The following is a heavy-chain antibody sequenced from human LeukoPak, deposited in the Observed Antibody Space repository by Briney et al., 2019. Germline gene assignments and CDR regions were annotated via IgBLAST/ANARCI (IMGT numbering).Heavy chain of an antibody. D-gene: IGHD4-17*01. CDR3: ARVNYGDYGTDWYFDL. CDR2: ISSSSSYK. V-gene: IGHV3-21*01. J-gene: IGHJ2*01. CDR1: GFAFSTYA. Sequence: GGSLRLSCAASGFAFSTYAMTWVRQAPGKGLEWVSSISSSSSYKFYADSVKGRFTISRDNAKKSLYLQMNSLRAEDTAVYYCARVNYGDYGTDWYFDLWGRGSLVTVSS.